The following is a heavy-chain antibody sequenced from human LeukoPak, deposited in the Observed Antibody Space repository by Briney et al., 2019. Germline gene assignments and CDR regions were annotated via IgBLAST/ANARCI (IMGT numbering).Heavy chain of an antibody. D-gene: IGHD5-18*01. CDR1: GGSISSGDYY. J-gene: IGHJ3*02. V-gene: IGHV4-30-4*01. CDR2: IYYSGST. CDR3: ARVKGYHAFDI. Sequence: SETLSLTCTVPGGSISSGDYYWSWIRQPPGKGLEWIGYIYYSGSTYYNPSLKSRVTISVDTSKNQFSLKLSSVTAADTAVYYCARVKGYHAFDIWGQGTMVTVSS.